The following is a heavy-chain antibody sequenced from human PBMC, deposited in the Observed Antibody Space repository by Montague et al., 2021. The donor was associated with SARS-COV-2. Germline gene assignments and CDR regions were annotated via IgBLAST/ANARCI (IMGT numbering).Heavy chain of an antibody. CDR2: IYYSGST. CDR3: ARLRGDYGGTYDTIDI. Sequence: SETLSLTCTVSGGSISSRSYYWGWIRQPPGKGLEWIGSIYYSGSTYYNPSLKSRVTISVDTSKNQFSLKLSSVTAADTAVYYCARLRGDYGGTYDTIDIWGQGTMVTVSS. D-gene: IGHD4-23*01. CDR1: GGSISSRSYY. J-gene: IGHJ3*02. V-gene: IGHV4-39*01.